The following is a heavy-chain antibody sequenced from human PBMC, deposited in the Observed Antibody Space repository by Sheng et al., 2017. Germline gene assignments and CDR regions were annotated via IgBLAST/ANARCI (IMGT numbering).Heavy chain of an antibody. CDR3: VRRGSGWNDAFDI. Sequence: QLQLQESGPGLVKPSETLSLTCTVSGGSISSSSYYWGWIRQPPGKGLEWIGSIYYSGSTYYNPSLKSRVTISVDTSKNQFSLKLSSVTAADTAVYYCVRRGSGWNDAFDIWGQGTMVTVSS. V-gene: IGHV4-39*01. CDR2: IYYSGST. CDR1: GGSISSSSYY. J-gene: IGHJ3*02. D-gene: IGHD6-19*01.